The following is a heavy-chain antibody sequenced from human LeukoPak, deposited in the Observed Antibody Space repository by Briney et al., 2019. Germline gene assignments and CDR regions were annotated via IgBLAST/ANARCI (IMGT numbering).Heavy chain of an antibody. CDR2: ISLSGGST. V-gene: IGHV3-23*01. CDR3: AKGYDTGRGSFDY. J-gene: IGHJ4*02. Sequence: GGSLRLSCAASGFMFSSYAMSWVGQAPGKGLDWVSSISLSGGSTYYAESVKGRFTISRDNSKNTLYLQMNSLRAEDTDVFYCAKGYDTGRGSFDYWGQGILVTVSS. D-gene: IGHD3-22*01. CDR1: GFMFSSYA.